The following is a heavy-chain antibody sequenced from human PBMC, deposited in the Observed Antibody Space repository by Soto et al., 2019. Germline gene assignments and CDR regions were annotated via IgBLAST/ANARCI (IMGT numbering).Heavy chain of an antibody. Sequence: PGGSLRLSCAASGFTFSSYAMSWVRQAPGKGLEWVSAISGSGGSTYYADSVKGRFTISRDNSKNTLCLQMNSLRAEDTAVYYCAKDPEGYSYGYFDYWGQGTLVTVSS. CDR2: ISGSGGST. CDR1: GFTFSSYA. V-gene: IGHV3-23*01. D-gene: IGHD5-18*01. CDR3: AKDPEGYSYGYFDY. J-gene: IGHJ4*02.